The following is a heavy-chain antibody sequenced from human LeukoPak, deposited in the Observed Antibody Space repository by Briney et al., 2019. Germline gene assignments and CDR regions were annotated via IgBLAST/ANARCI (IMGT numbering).Heavy chain of an antibody. J-gene: IGHJ4*02. D-gene: IGHD1-20*01. CDR2: ISYDGRIT. CDR3: ATLTITGDFDY. V-gene: IGHV3-30*04. Sequence: PGGSLRLSCADSGFSFTNYAMHWVRQAPGKGLEWVSFISYDGRITCYADSVKGRFTISRDNSKNIPYLQMNSLKPEDTSLYFCATLTITGDFDYWGQGTLVTVSS. CDR1: GFSFTNYA.